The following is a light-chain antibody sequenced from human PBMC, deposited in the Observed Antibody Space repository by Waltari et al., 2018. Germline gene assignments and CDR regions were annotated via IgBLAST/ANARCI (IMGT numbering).Light chain of an antibody. Sequence: VVMTQSPLSLTVTLGQPASISCRSSQGLIHSDGKSYLNWFQQRPGESPRRIIYKVFNRVSGGPDRLRGSGSGSDFTLKISRVEAEDVGFYYGMQSTEWPRTFGQGTKVQIK. CDR1: QGLIHSDGKSY. J-gene: IGKJ1*01. CDR2: KVF. CDR3: MQSTEWPRT. V-gene: IGKV2-30*02.